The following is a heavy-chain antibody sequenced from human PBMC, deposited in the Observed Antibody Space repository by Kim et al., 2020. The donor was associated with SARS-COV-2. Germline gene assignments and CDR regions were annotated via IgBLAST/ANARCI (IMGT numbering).Heavy chain of an antibody. D-gene: IGHD4-17*01. J-gene: IGHJ4*02. Sequence: GGSLRLSCGASGFIFSDYWMSWVRQAPGKGLEWVATIKQGGNERHYVDSVKGRFTIYRDDADNSLYLQMNSLRADDTAVYYCARDRTVHYGGSDYWGQGTRVTVSS. CDR2: IKQGGNER. CDR3: ARDRTVHYGGSDY. V-gene: IGHV3-7*01. CDR1: GFIFSDYW.